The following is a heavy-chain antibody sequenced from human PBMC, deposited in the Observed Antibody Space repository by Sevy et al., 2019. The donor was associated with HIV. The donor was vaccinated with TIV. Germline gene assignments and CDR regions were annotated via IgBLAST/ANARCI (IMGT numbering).Heavy chain of an antibody. CDR2: INYSGYM. J-gene: IGHJ4*02. V-gene: IGHV4-39*01. Sequence: SETLSLTCTVSGASISSSGYYWGWIRQPPGKGLEWIASINYSGYMIYNPSLKSRVTISADTSKNQFSLDLNSVTAADTAIYYCAGPILTYNNGWSYYDYWGQGTVVTVSS. CDR1: GASISSSGYY. D-gene: IGHD6-19*01. CDR3: AGPILTYNNGWSYYDY.